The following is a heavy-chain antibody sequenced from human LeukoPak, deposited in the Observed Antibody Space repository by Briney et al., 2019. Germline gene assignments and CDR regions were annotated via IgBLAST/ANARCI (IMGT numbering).Heavy chain of an antibody. CDR2: INPSGGST. Sequence: ASVKVSCKASGYTFASYYMHWVRQAPGQGLEWMGIINPSGGSTSYAQKFQGRVTMTRDTSTSTVYMELSSLRSEDTAVYYCAGDPAGMPRPIMVRGMDVWGKGTTVTVSS. CDR1: GYTFASYY. D-gene: IGHD3-10*01. J-gene: IGHJ6*04. V-gene: IGHV1-46*01. CDR3: AGDPAGMPRPIMVRGMDV.